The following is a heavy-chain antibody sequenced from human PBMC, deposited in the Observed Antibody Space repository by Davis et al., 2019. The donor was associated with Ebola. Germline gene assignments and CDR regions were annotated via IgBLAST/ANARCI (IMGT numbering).Heavy chain of an antibody. V-gene: IGHV1-69*13. CDR1: GGTFSSYA. J-gene: IGHJ6*02. D-gene: IGHD3-16*01. Sequence: SVKVSCKASGGTFSSYAISWVRQAPGQGLEWMGGIIPIFGTANYAQKFQGRVTITADESTSTAYMELSSLRSEDTAVYYCSRGTPHRRTYGLPTQNYYYYGMDVWGQGTTVTVSS. CDR3: SRGTPHRRTYGLPTQNYYYYGMDV. CDR2: IIPIFGTA.